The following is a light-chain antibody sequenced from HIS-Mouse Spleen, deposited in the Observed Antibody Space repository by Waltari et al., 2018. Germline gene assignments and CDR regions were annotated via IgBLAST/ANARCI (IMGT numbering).Light chain of an antibody. CDR2: EDS. CDR3: YSTDSSGNHRV. CDR1: ALVYKY. V-gene: IGLV3-10*01. Sequence: SSVLTPPPSVSVSPGHTARITCSGDALVYKYSYRYQQKSGQAPVLVINEDSKRPSGIPEGFSCSSSGTMATLTISGAQVEDEADYYCYSTDSSGNHRVFGGGTKLTVL. J-gene: IGLJ2*01.